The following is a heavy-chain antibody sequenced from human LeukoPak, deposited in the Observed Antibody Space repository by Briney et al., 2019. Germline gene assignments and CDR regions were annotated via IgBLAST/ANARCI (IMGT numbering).Heavy chain of an antibody. J-gene: IGHJ4*02. V-gene: IGHV4-30-2*01. Sequence: SETLSLTCTVSGGSISSGGYYWSCIRQPPGKGLEWIGYIYHSGSTYYNPSLKSRVTMSVDRSKNQFALKLSSVTAADTAVYYCAREGQVSSSSGGYWGQGTLVTVSS. CDR3: AREGQVSSSSGGY. CDR1: GGSISSGGYY. D-gene: IGHD6-6*01. CDR2: IYHSGST.